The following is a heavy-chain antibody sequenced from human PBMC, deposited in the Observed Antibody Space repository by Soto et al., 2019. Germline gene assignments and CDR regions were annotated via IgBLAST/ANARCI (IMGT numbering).Heavy chain of an antibody. CDR3: AREVGATYFDY. Sequence: GGSLRLSCAASGFTFSSYAMHWVRQAPGKGLEWVAVISYDGSNKYYADSVKGRFTISRDNSKNTLYLQMNSLRAEDTAVYYCAREVGATYFDYWGQGTLVTVSS. CDR1: GFTFSSYA. V-gene: IGHV3-30-3*01. D-gene: IGHD1-26*01. J-gene: IGHJ4*02. CDR2: ISYDGSNK.